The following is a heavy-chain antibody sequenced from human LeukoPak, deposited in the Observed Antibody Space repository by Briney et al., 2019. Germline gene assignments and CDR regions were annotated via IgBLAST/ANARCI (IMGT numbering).Heavy chain of an antibody. CDR2: IKNDGSEK. J-gene: IGHJ4*02. D-gene: IGHD1-26*01. V-gene: IGHV3-7*01. Sequence: GGSLRLSCVASGFTFSTYWMTWVRQAPGKGLEWVANIKNDGSEKYYVDSVKGRFTISRDNAKNSLCLQMNSLRAEDTAVYYCARENSGSFIFDYWGQGTLVTVSS. CDR3: ARENSGSFIFDY. CDR1: GFTFSTYW.